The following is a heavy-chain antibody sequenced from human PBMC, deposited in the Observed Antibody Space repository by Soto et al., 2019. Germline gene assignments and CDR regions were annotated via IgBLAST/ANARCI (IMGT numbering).Heavy chain of an antibody. J-gene: IGHJ6*02. V-gene: IGHV1-3*01. CDR3: ARGEYYYYGMDV. CDR1: GYTFTSYS. Sequence: ASVKVSCKASGYTFTSYSMHWVRQAPGQRLEWMGWINAGNGNTKYSQKFQGRVTITRDTSASTAYMELSSLRSEDTAVYYCARGEYYYYGMDVWGQGTTVTVSS. CDR2: INAGNGNT.